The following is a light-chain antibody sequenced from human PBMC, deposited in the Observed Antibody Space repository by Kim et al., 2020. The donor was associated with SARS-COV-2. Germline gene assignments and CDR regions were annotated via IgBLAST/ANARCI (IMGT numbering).Light chain of an antibody. J-gene: IGLJ3*02. CDR1: SGSIASNY. CDR3: QSYDSSNWV. Sequence: GKTVTISCTGSSGSIASNYVQWYQQRPGSAPTTVIYEDNQRPSGVPDRFSGSIDSSSNSASLTISGLKTEDEADYYCQSYDSSNWVFGGGTQLIV. CDR2: EDN. V-gene: IGLV6-57*02.